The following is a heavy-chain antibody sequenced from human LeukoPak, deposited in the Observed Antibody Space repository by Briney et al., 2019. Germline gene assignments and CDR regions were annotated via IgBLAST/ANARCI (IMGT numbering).Heavy chain of an antibody. D-gene: IGHD5-18*01. V-gene: IGHV4-30-4*01. CDR1: GGSISSGDYY. CDR2: IYYSGST. CDR3: ARGDTYYYYGMDV. J-gene: IGHJ6*02. Sequence: PSETLSLTCTVSGGSISSGDYYWSWIRQPPGKGLEWIGYIYYSGSTYYNPSLKSRVTISVDTSKNQFSLKLSSVTAADTAVYYCARGDTYYYYGMDVWGQGTTVIVSS.